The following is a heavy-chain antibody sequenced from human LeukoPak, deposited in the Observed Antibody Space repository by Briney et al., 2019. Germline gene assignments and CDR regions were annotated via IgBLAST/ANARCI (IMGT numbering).Heavy chain of an antibody. V-gene: IGHV3-23*01. J-gene: IGHJ4*02. CDR1: GFTFSSYA. Sequence: KAGGSLRLSCAASGFTFSSYAMSWVRQAPGKGLEWVSVISGSGGNTYYADSVKGRFTISRDNSKNTLYLQMNSLRAEDTAVYYCAREGGFGYGDYFSGFDYWGQGTLVTVSS. D-gene: IGHD4-17*01. CDR3: AREGGFGYGDYFSGFDY. CDR2: ISGSGGNT.